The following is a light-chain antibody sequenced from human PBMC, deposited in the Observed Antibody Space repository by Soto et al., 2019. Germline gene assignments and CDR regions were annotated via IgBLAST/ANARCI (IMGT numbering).Light chain of an antibody. J-gene: IGKJ1*01. Sequence: EIVLPQSPGTLSLSPGERATLSCRASQSISSSYLARYQQKPGQAPRLLVSGASSRASGIPDRFSGSGSGRDVTLTVSRVEPEDLAVYFCQQYGSSPWTFRRRTKVEIK. CDR1: QSISSSY. CDR3: QQYGSSPWT. V-gene: IGKV3-20*01. CDR2: GAS.